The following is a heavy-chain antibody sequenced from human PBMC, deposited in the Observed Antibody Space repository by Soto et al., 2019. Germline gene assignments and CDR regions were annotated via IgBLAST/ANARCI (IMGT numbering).Heavy chain of an antibody. CDR1: GSDITTYY. D-gene: IGHD5-18*01. CDR2: IYPSGMP. V-gene: IGHV4-4*08. J-gene: IGHJ4*02. Sequence: SETLSLTCTVSGSDITTYYWSWLRQPPGKGLEWIGYIYPSGMPFYNPSLRSRVTISIDRSNDQFSLNLKSVTAADTAVYYCARERGGYGLFDSWGQGTLVTVSS. CDR3: ARERGGYGLFDS.